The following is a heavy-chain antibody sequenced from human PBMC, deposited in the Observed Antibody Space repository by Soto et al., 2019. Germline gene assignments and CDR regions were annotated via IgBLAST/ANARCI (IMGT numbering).Heavy chain of an antibody. D-gene: IGHD5-18*01. V-gene: IGHV4-39*01. Sequence: PSETLSLTCTVSGGSISSSSYYWGWIRQPPGKGLEWIGYIYYSGTTSYSPSLKSRVAISLDTSKNQFSLSLSSVTVADTAVYYCARGRGYSYGLDPWGQGTLVTVSS. CDR2: IYYSGTT. CDR1: GGSISSSSYY. J-gene: IGHJ5*02. CDR3: ARGRGYSYGLDP.